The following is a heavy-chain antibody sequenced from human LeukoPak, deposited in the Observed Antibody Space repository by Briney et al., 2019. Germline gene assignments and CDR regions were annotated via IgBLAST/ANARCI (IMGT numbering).Heavy chain of an antibody. J-gene: IGHJ5*02. CDR3: VKDLLKEGSYGSGIDWCDP. Sequence: GGSLRLSCAASGFIFSNYGMHWVRQAPGKGLEWVSFIRYDGSHKHYADSVKGRFTISRENSKKTLYLQMNSLRPEDTAMYYYVKDLLKEGSYGSGIDWCDPWGQGAQVTVSS. D-gene: IGHD3-10*01. V-gene: IGHV3-30*02. CDR2: IRYDGSHK. CDR1: GFIFSNYG.